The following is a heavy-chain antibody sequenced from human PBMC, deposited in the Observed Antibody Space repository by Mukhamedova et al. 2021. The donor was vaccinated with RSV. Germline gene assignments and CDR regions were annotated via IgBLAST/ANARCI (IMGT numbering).Heavy chain of an antibody. D-gene: IGHD5-18*01. J-gene: IGHJ6*03. Sequence: GSTNYNPSLKSRVTISVDTSKNQFSLKLSSVTAADTAVYYCARASSYGYRAYYYYYMDVWGKGTTVTVSS. CDR3: ARASSYGYRAYYYYYMDV. CDR2: GST. V-gene: IGHV4-34*01.